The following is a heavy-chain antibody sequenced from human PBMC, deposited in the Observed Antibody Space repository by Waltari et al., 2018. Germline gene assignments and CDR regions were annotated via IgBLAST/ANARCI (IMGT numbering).Heavy chain of an antibody. CDR1: GYTFTSYG. J-gene: IGHJ5*02. V-gene: IGHV1-18*01. CDR3: AREVRYCSSTSCPRANWFDP. D-gene: IGHD2-2*01. Sequence: QVQLVQSGAEVKKPGASVKVSCKASGYTFTSYGISWVRQAPGQGLEWMGWISAYNGNTNYAQKLQGRVTMTTDTSTSTAYMELRSRRSDDTAVYYCAREVRYCSSTSCPRANWFDPWGQGTLVTVSS. CDR2: ISAYNGNT.